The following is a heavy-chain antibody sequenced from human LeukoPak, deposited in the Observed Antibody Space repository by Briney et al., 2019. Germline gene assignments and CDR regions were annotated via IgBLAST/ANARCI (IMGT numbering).Heavy chain of an antibody. Sequence: ASVKVSCKASGYTFTSYDINWVRQATGQGLECMGWMNPNSGNTGYAQKFQGRVTMTRNTSISTAYMELSSLRSEDTAVYYCARGWFGGGSDAFDIWGQGTMVTVSS. D-gene: IGHD3-10*01. J-gene: IGHJ3*02. CDR3: ARGWFGGGSDAFDI. V-gene: IGHV1-8*01. CDR1: GYTFTSYD. CDR2: MNPNSGNT.